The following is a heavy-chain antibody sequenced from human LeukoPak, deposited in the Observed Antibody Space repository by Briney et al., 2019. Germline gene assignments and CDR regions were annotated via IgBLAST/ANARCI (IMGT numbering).Heavy chain of an antibody. CDR2: INWNGGST. CDR3: ARGGYYYDSSGSDY. Sequence: GGSLRLSCAASGFTFDDYGMSWVRQAPGKGLEWVFGINWNGGSTGYADSVKGRFTISRDNAKNSLYLQMNSLRAEDTALYHCARGGYYYDSSGSDYWGQGTLVTVSS. CDR1: GFTFDDYG. V-gene: IGHV3-20*01. J-gene: IGHJ4*02. D-gene: IGHD3-22*01.